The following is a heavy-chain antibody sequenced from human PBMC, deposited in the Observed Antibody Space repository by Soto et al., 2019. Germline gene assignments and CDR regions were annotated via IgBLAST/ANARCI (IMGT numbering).Heavy chain of an antibody. CDR1: GYTFTSYG. D-gene: IGHD3-3*01. Sequence: EASVKVSCKASGYTFTSYGISWVRQAPGQGLEWMGWISAYNGNTNYAQKLQGRVTMTTDTSTSTAYMELRSLRSDDTAVYYCARYYGSPGSYDAFDIWGQGTMVTVSS. CDR2: ISAYNGNT. J-gene: IGHJ3*02. V-gene: IGHV1-18*01. CDR3: ARYYGSPGSYDAFDI.